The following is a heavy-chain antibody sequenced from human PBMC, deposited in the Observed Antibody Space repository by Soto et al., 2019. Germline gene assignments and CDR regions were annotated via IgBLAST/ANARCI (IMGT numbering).Heavy chain of an antibody. CDR1: VGSISSYY. Sequence: PSETLSVTCTVSVGSISSYYWSWIRQPPGKGLEWIGYIYYSGSTNYNPSLKSRVTISVDTSKNQFSLKLSSVTAADTAVYYCARERSGWYVGWFDPWGQGTLVTVSS. V-gene: IGHV4-59*01. CDR3: ARERSGWYVGWFDP. D-gene: IGHD6-19*01. J-gene: IGHJ5*02. CDR2: IYYSGST.